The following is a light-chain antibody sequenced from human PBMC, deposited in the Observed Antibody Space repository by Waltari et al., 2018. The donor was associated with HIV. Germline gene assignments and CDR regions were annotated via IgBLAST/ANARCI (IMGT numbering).Light chain of an antibody. CDR2: LGS. J-gene: IGKJ5*01. Sequence: IVMTQPPLSLPVTPGEPASISCRSSQSLLHSNGYNYLDWYLQKPGQSPQLLIYLGSNRASGVPDRFSGSGSGTDFTLKISSVEAEDVGVYYCMQALQTPRTFGQGTRLEIK. CDR3: MQALQTPRT. V-gene: IGKV2-28*01. CDR1: QSLLHSNGYNY.